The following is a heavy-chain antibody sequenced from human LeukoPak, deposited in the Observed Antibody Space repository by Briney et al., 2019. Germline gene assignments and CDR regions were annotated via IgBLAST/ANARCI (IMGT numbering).Heavy chain of an antibody. D-gene: IGHD2-2*01. V-gene: IGHV3-23*01. Sequence: GGSLRLSSAAYGFTFSSYAMSWVRHAAGKGLEWVSAISGSGGSTYYADSVKGRFTISRDNSKNTLYLQMNSLRAEDTAVYYCYFIVVVPAASDYWGQGTLVTVSS. CDR1: GFTFSSYA. CDR3: YFIVVVPAASDY. CDR2: ISGSGGST. J-gene: IGHJ4*02.